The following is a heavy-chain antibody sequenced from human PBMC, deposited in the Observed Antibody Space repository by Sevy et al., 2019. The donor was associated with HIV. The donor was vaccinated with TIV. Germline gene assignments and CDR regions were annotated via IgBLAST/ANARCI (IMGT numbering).Heavy chain of an antibody. V-gene: IGHV3-21*01. CDR2: ISSCSSYI. CDR1: GFSFSTYS. Sequence: GGSLRLSCAASGFSFSTYSMNWVRQAPGKGLEWVSSISSCSSYIYYADSVKGRFTISRDNAKNSLFLQMNSLRAEDTAVYYCARHIDDSSGYLYFFDYWGQGSLVTVSS. CDR3: ARHIDDSSGYLYFFDY. D-gene: IGHD3-22*01. J-gene: IGHJ4*02.